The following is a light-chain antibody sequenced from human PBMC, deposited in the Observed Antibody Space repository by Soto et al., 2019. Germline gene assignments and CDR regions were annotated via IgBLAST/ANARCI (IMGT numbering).Light chain of an antibody. CDR3: LQYETYRT. CDR1: QTISDW. J-gene: IGKJ1*01. Sequence: DIQMTQSPSTLSASMGDRVTITCRASQTISDWLAWHQQKPGKAPKLLIYKASSLESGVPSRFSGSGSGTEFTLTISSLQPDDFATYYCLQYETYRTFGQGTKVDI. V-gene: IGKV1-5*03. CDR2: KAS.